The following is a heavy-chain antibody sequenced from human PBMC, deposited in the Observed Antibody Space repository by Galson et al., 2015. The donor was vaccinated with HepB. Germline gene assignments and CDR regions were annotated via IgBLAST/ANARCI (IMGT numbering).Heavy chain of an antibody. V-gene: IGHV3-30*18. J-gene: IGHJ6*02. CDR2: ISYDGSNK. CDR3: AKEGSGRYPRSDYYYGMDV. CDR1: GFTFSSYG. D-gene: IGHD3-10*01. Sequence: SLRLSCAASGFTFSSYGMHWVRQAPGKGLEWVAVISYDGSNKYYADSVKGRFTISRDNSKNTLYLQMNSLRAEDTAVYYRAKEGSGRYPRSDYYYGMDVWGQGTTVTVSS.